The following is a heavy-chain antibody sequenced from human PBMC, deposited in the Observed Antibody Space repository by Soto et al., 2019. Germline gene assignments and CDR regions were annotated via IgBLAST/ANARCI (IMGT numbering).Heavy chain of an antibody. J-gene: IGHJ6*02. Sequence: GGSLRLCCAASGFTFSNAWMNWVRQAPGKGLEWVGRIKSKTDGGTTDYAAPVKGRFTISRDDSKNTLYLQMNSLKTEDTAVYYCTTGRIVVVPAAKGSYYYGMDVWGQGTTVTVS. CDR1: GFTFSNAW. V-gene: IGHV3-15*07. CDR2: IKSKTDGGTT. CDR3: TTGRIVVVPAAKGSYYYGMDV. D-gene: IGHD2-2*01.